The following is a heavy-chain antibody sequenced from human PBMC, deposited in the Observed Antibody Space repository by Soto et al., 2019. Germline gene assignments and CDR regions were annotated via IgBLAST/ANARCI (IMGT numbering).Heavy chain of an antibody. CDR3: AGGQGVQPPRSYYYGMVG. CDR2: IVVGSGNT. D-gene: IGHD3-16*01. Sequence: ASVKVSCKASGFTFTSSAVQWVRQARGQRLEWIGWIVVGSGNTNYAQKFQERVTITRDMSTSTAYMELRSLRSDDTAVYYCAGGQGVQPPRSYYYGMVGEGQGTMFTFSS. J-gene: IGHJ6*02. CDR1: GFTFTSSA. V-gene: IGHV1-58*01.